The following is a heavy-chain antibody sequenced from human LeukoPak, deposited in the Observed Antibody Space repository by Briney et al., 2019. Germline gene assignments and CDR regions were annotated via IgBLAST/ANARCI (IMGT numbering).Heavy chain of an antibody. CDR2: ISGSGGST. CDR3: AKDSLGSGSYYTY. D-gene: IGHD3-10*01. CDR1: GFTFSSYA. V-gene: IGHV3-23*01. J-gene: IGHJ4*02. Sequence: GGSLRPSCAASGFTFSSYAMSWVRQAPGKGLEWVSAISGSGGSTYYADSVKGRFTISRDNSKNTLYLQMNSLRAEDTAVYYCAKDSLGSGSYYTYWGQGTLVTVSS.